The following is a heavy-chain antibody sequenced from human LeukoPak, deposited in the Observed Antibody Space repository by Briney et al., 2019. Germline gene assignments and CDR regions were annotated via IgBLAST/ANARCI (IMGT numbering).Heavy chain of an antibody. CDR2: IYYSGST. CDR3: AGLGDYDILTGYRTLYYFDY. V-gene: IGHV4-39*01. J-gene: IGHJ4*02. Sequence: PSETLSLTCTVSGGSISSSSYYWGWIRQPPGKGLEWTGSIYYSGSTYYNPSLKSRVTISVDTSKNQFSLKLSSVTAADTAVYYCAGLGDYDILTGYRTLYYFDYWGQGTLVTVSS. D-gene: IGHD3-9*01. CDR1: GGSISSSSYY.